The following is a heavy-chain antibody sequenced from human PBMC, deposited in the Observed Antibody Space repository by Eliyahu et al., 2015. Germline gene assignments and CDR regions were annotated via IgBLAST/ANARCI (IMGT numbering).Heavy chain of an antibody. CDR2: IIPIFGTA. D-gene: IGHD2-21*01. CDR1: GGTFSSYA. CDR3: AEGLWWSPEAATRAEYFQH. V-gene: IGHV1-69*01. Sequence: EVKKPGSSVKVSCKASGGTFSSYAISWVRQAPGQGLEWMGGIIPIFGTANYAQKFQGRVTITADESTSTAYMELSSLRSEDTAVYYCAEGLWWSPEAATRAEYFQHWGQGTLVTVSS. J-gene: IGHJ1*01.